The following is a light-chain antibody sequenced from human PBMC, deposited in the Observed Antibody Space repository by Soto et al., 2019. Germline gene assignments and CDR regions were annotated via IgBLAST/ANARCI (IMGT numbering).Light chain of an antibody. CDR3: QKYGSSPPT. CDR2: GAS. Sequence: EIVLTQSPGTLSLSPGERATLSCRASQSVSSSYLAWYQQKPGQAPRLLIYGASSRATGIPDRFTGSGSGTDFTVTISRLEPEDFAVYYCQKYGSSPPTFSRGTELEIK. V-gene: IGKV3-20*01. J-gene: IGKJ2*01. CDR1: QSVSSSY.